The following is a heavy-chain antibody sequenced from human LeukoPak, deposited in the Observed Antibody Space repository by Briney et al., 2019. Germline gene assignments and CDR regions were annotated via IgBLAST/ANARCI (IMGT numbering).Heavy chain of an antibody. J-gene: IGHJ6*03. D-gene: IGHD2-21*02. V-gene: IGHV4-34*01. CDR2: INHSGST. CDR1: GGSFSGYY. CDR3: ARGCAGTAIRVGVNDYYYYMDV. Sequence: SETLSLTCAVYGGSFSGYYWSWIRQPPGKGLEWIGEINHSGSTNYNPSLKSRVTISVDTSKNQFSLKLSSVTAADTAVYYCARGCAGTAIRVGVNDYYYYMDVWGKGTTVTVSS.